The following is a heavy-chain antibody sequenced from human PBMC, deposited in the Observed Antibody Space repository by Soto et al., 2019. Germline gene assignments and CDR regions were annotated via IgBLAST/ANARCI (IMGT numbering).Heavy chain of an antibody. V-gene: IGHV4-34*01. J-gene: IGHJ3*02. CDR3: ANDYGDYRNDAFDI. D-gene: IGHD4-17*01. CDR1: GGLYSDYY. Sequence: VQLRQWGAGLLKPSETLSLTCAVYGGLYSDYYWSWIRQAPGKGLEWIGEIHHSGTTNYNPSLSMRVTITPDRSKNQFTFRLSSMTAADAAVYFRANDYGDYRNDAFDIWSPGTRVTVSS. CDR2: IHHSGTT.